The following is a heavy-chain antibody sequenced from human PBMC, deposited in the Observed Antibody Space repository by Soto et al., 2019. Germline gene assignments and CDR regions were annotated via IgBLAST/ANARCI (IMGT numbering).Heavy chain of an antibody. D-gene: IGHD3-22*01. CDR2: ISSSSSYI. CDR3: ARGRYYDSSGYYYLFDY. J-gene: IGHJ4*02. Sequence: EVQLVESGGGLVKPGGSLRLSCAASGFTFSSYSMNWVRQAPGKGLEWVSSISSSSSYIYYADSVKGRFTISRDNAKNSLYLQMNSLTAEDTAVYYCARGRYYDSSGYYYLFDYWGQGTLVTVSS. V-gene: IGHV3-21*01. CDR1: GFTFSSYS.